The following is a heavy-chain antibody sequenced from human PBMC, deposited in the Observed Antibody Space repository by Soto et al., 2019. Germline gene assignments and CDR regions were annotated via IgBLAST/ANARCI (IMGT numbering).Heavy chain of an antibody. D-gene: IGHD3-22*01. Sequence: SLRLSCSASGFTFSSYAMHWVRQAPGKGLEYVSAISSNGGSTYYADSVKGRFTISRDSSKNTLYLQMSSLRAEDTAVYYCVKEGYYYDSSGYYYGWFDPWGQGTLVTAPQ. CDR1: GFTFSSYA. CDR3: VKEGYYYDSSGYYYGWFDP. V-gene: IGHV3-64D*06. J-gene: IGHJ5*02. CDR2: ISSNGGST.